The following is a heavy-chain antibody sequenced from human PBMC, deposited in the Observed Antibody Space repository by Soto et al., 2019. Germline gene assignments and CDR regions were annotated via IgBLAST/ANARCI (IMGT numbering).Heavy chain of an antibody. J-gene: IGHJ6*03. Sequence: GGSLRLSCAASGFTFSSYAMHWVRQAPGKGLEYVSAISSNGGSTYYANSVKGRFTISRDNSKNTLYLQMGSLRAEDMAVYYCAREGPYQLLGSYYYYMDVWGKGTTVTVSS. CDR1: GFTFSSYA. CDR2: ISSNGGST. D-gene: IGHD2-2*01. V-gene: IGHV3-64*01. CDR3: AREGPYQLLGSYYYYMDV.